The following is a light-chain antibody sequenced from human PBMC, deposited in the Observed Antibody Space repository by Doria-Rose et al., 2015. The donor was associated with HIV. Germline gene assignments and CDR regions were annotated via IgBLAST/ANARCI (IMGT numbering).Light chain of an antibody. CDR2: ASS. CDR1: QSISHY. V-gene: IGKV1-39*01. J-gene: IGKJ4*01. Sequence: DIQMTQSPSSLSASVGDKVTITCRASQSISHYLNWYQHKPGKAPKLLIYASSGLQSGVPSRFSGSGSGTDFTLTISSLQPEDFATYYCQQSYSIPLTFGGGTKVEI. CDR3: QQSYSIPLT.